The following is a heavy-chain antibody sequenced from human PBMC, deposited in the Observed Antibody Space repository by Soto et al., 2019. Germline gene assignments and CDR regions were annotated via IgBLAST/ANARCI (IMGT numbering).Heavy chain of an antibody. Sequence: GGSLRLSCAASGFTFSSYGMHWVRQAPSKGLEWVAVISYDGSNKYYADSVKGRFTISRDNSKNTLYLQMNSLRAEDTAVYYCAKVDTIFGVVHRGYYYGMDVWGQGTTVTVSS. V-gene: IGHV3-30*18. CDR3: AKVDTIFGVVHRGYYYGMDV. J-gene: IGHJ6*02. D-gene: IGHD3-3*01. CDR1: GFTFSSYG. CDR2: ISYDGSNK.